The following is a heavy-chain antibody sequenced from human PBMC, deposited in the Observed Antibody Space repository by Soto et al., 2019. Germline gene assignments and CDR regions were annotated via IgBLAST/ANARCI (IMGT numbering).Heavy chain of an antibody. CDR1: GFTFSSYA. CDR3: AKGEAARYIYYYYMDV. V-gene: IGHV3-23*01. CDR2: ISGSGGST. D-gene: IGHD6-6*01. J-gene: IGHJ6*03. Sequence: GGSLRLSCAASGFTFSSYAMSWVRQAPGKGLEWVSAISGSGGSTYYADSVKGRFTISRDNSKNTLYLQMNSLRAEDTAVYYWAKGEAARYIYYYYMDVWGKGTTVTVSS.